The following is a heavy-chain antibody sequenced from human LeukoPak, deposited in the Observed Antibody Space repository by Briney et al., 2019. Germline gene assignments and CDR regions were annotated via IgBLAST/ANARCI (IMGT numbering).Heavy chain of an antibody. CDR3: ARLGSSWYTFDY. CDR1: GGSISSSSYY. Sequence: PSETLSLTCTVSGGSISSSSYYWGWIRPPPGKELGWIGYIYYSGSTNYNPSLKSRVTISVDTSKTQFSLKLSSVTAADTAVYYCARLGSSWYTFDYWGQGTLVTVSS. D-gene: IGHD6-13*01. CDR2: IYYSGST. J-gene: IGHJ4*02. V-gene: IGHV4-61*05.